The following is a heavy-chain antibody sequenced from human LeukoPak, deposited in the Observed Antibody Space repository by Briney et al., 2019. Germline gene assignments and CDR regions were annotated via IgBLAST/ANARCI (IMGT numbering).Heavy chain of an antibody. Sequence: PGGSLRLSCAASGFTFSSYSMNWVRQAPGKGLEWVSSISSSSSYIYYADSVKGRFTISRDNAKNSLYLQMNSLRAEDTAVYYCATALGRPITMVRGAPVHPWGQGTLVTVSS. CDR2: ISSSSSYI. V-gene: IGHV3-21*01. CDR1: GFTFSSYS. CDR3: ATALGRPITMVRGAPVHP. D-gene: IGHD3-10*01. J-gene: IGHJ5*02.